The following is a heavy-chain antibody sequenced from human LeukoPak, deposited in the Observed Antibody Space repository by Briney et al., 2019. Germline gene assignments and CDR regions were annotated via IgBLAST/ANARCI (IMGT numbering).Heavy chain of an antibody. D-gene: IGHD3-16*01. V-gene: IGHV3-48*01. Sequence: PGGSLRLSCAASGFTLSSYSMNWVRQAPGKGQEWVSYITGSSSTISYADSVKGRFTISRDNARNSLYLQMNSLRAEDTAVYYCATDRHWAFDYWGQGTLVTVSS. CDR3: ATDRHWAFDY. J-gene: IGHJ4*02. CDR2: ITGSSSTI. CDR1: GFTLSSYS.